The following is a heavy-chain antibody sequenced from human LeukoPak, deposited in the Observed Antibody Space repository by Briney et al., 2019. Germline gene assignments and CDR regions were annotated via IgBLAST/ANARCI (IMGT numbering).Heavy chain of an antibody. Sequence: KPGGSLRLSCAASGFTFSSHGMNWVRQAPGKGLEWASGISPSGGITYYTDSVKGRFTISRDNSKNTLYLQMNSLRAEDTAVYYSAKDMIVAGTGHELDYWGQGTLVTVSS. J-gene: IGHJ4*02. CDR1: GFTFSSHG. CDR2: ISPSGGIT. V-gene: IGHV3-23*01. CDR3: AKDMIVAGTGHELDY. D-gene: IGHD6-19*01.